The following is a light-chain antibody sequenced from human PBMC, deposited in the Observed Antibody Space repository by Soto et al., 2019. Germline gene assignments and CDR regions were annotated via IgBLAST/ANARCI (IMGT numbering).Light chain of an antibody. CDR2: DAS. CDR3: QQYENLPT. J-gene: IGKJ5*01. Sequence: DIQMTQSPSSLSASVGDRVTITCQASQNINNYLNWYQHKPGRXPXXLIYDASNLEAGVPSRFRGSGSGTDFTFTISRLHPEDTATYYCQQYENLPTFGQGTRLDIK. V-gene: IGKV1-33*01. CDR1: QNINNY.